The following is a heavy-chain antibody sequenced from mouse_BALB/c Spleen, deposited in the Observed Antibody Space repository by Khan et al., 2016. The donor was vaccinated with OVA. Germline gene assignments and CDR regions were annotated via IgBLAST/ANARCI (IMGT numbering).Heavy chain of an antibody. Sequence: MELVESGPGLVAPSQSLSITCTVSGFSLTGYGVNWVRQPPGKGLEWLGMIWGDGSTDSNSALKSRVRISKDKSKCEVFLKMNSLQTDDTARDYCARAYYGNYREAMDYWGQGTSVTVSS. V-gene: IGHV2-6-7*01. D-gene: IGHD2-10*01. CDR3: ARAYYGNYREAMDY. J-gene: IGHJ4*01. CDR1: GFSLTGYG. CDR2: IWGDGST.